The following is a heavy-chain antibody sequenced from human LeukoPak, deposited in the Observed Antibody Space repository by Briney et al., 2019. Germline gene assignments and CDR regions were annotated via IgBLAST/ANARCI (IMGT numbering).Heavy chain of an antibody. Sequence: SETLSLTCIVSGGSISSSSYYWGWISHPPGKGLEWIGSIYYSGSTYYYPFLKSRVTISVDTSKNQFSLKLSSVTGADTAVYYCARHELEPYSMDVWGQGTTVTVSS. V-gene: IGHV4-39*01. CDR3: ARHELEPYSMDV. CDR2: IYYSGST. J-gene: IGHJ6*02. D-gene: IGHD1-1*01. CDR1: GGSISSSSYY.